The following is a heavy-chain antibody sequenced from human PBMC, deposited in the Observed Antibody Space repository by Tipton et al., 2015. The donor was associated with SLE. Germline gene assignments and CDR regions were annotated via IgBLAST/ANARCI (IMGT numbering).Heavy chain of an antibody. CDR3: ARDGNYGDYPYYFDY. D-gene: IGHD4-17*01. CDR1: GFTFSSYS. CDR2: ISSSGSTI. Sequence: SLRLSCAASGFTFSSYSMNWVRQAPGKGLEWVSSISSSGSTIYYADSVKGRFTISRDNAKNSLYLQMNSLRAEDTAVYYCARDGNYGDYPYYFDYWGQGTLVTVSS. J-gene: IGHJ4*02. V-gene: IGHV3-48*04.